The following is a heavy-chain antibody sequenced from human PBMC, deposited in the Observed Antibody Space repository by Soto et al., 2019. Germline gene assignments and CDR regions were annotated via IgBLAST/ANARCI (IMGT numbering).Heavy chain of an antibody. V-gene: IGHV1-69*02. D-gene: IGHD2-21*02. CDR2: IIPILGIA. CDR1: GGTFSSYT. CDR3: ATRSAYCGGDCFYAFDI. Sequence: QVQLVQSGAEVKKPGSSVKVSCKASGGTFSSYTISWVRQAPGQGLEWMGRIIPILGIANYAQKFQGRVTITADISTSTAYMELSSLRSEDTAVYYCATRSAYCGGDCFYAFDIWGQGTMVTVSS. J-gene: IGHJ3*02.